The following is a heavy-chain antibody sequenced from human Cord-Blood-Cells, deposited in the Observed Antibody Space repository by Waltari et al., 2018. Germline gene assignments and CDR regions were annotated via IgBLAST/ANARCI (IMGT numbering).Heavy chain of an antibody. CDR1: GFTASSNC. J-gene: IGHJ5*02. CDR2: IYSGGST. Sequence: EVQLVESGGGLIQPGGSLRLSCAASGFTASSNCMSWVRQAPGKGLEWVSVIYSGGSTYYADSVKGRFTISRDNSKNTLYLQMNSLRAEDTAVYYCASVGGWYNNWFDPWGQGTLVTVSS. CDR3: ASVGGWYNNWFDP. V-gene: IGHV3-53*01. D-gene: IGHD6-19*01.